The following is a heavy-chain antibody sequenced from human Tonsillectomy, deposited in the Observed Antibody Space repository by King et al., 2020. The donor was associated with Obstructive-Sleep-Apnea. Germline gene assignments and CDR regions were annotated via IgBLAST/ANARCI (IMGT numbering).Heavy chain of an antibody. CDR1: GGSINSYY. J-gene: IGHJ5*01. V-gene: IGHV4-4*07. CDR2: IYTSGCT. D-gene: IGHD2-15*01. Sequence: QLQESGPGLVKPSETLSLTCTVSGGSINSYYWSWIRQPAGKGLEWIVRIYTSGCTNYNPPLKSRFTLSVDTSKNQFSLKLSSVTAADTAVYYCARDGSVGWFDSWGQGTLVTVAA. CDR3: ARDGSVGWFDS.